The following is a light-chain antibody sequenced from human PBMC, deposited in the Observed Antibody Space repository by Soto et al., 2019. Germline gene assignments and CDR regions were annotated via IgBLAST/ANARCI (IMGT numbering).Light chain of an antibody. J-gene: IGKJ1*01. Sequence: EIVLTQSPATLSVSPGERVTLSCRASQSVINDLAWYQQKPGQAPRLLVYGASTRATGVPARFSGSGSGTEFTLTISSLQSEDFAVYYCQQYNNWPWTFGQGTKVEIK. CDR2: GAS. CDR3: QQYNNWPWT. CDR1: QSVIND. V-gene: IGKV3-15*01.